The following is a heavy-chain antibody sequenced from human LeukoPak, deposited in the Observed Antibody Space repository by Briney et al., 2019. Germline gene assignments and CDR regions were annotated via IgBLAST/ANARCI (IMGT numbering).Heavy chain of an antibody. J-gene: IGHJ4*02. Sequence: PSETLSLTCTVSGGSVSSGSYYWSWIRQPPGKGLEWIGYIYYSGSTNYNPSLKSRVTISVDTSKNQFSLKLSSVTAADTAVYYCARAPLGYCSGGSCFQGFDYWGQGTLVTVSS. CDR1: GGSVSSGSYY. CDR3: ARAPLGYCSGGSCFQGFDY. V-gene: IGHV4-61*01. CDR2: IYYSGST. D-gene: IGHD2-15*01.